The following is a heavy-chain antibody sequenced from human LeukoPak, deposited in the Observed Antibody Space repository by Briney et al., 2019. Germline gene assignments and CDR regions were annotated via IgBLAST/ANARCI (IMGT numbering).Heavy chain of an antibody. CDR3: ARDRYCTNGVCYFKRYYFDY. CDR2: INRSGST. CDR1: GGSFSGYY. J-gene: IGHJ4*02. V-gene: IGHV4-34*01. D-gene: IGHD2-8*01. Sequence: PSETLSLTCAVYGGSFSGYYWSWIRQPPGKGLEWIGEINRSGSTNYNPSLKSRVTISVDTSKNQFSLKLSSVTAADTAVYYCARDRYCTNGVCYFKRYYFDYWGQGTLVTVSS.